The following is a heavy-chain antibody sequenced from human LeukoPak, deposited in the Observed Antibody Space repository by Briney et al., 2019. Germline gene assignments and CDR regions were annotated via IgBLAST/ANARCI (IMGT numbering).Heavy chain of an antibody. D-gene: IGHD4-11*01. CDR3: AREGVTTTGDYYYYGMDV. CDR2: ISAYNGNT. V-gene: IGHV1-18*01. CDR1: GYTFTSYG. J-gene: IGHJ6*02. Sequence: ASVKVSCKASGYTFTSYGISWVRKAPGQGLEWMGWISAYNGNTNYAQKLQGRVTMTTDTSTSTAYMELRSLRSDDTAVYYCAREGVTTTGDYYYYGMDVWGQGTTVTVSS.